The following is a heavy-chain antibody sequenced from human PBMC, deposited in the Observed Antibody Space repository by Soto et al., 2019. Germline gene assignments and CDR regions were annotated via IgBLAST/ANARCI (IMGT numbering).Heavy chain of an antibody. CDR1: GGSISSYY. CDR3: ARVHRLLWFGDLGLYGMDV. CDR2: IYYSGST. Sequence: SETLSLTCTVSGGSISSYYWSWIRQPPGKGLEWIGYIYYSGSTNYNPSLKSRVTISVDTSKNQFSLKLSPVTAADTAVYYCARVHRLLWFGDLGLYGMDVWGQGTTVTVSS. D-gene: IGHD3-10*01. V-gene: IGHV4-59*01. J-gene: IGHJ6*02.